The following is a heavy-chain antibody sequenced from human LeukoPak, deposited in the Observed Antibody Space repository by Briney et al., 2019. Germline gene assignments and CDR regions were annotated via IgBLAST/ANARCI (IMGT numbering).Heavy chain of an antibody. CDR3: ARQGYSNGWSYMDV. D-gene: IGHD6-19*01. CDR2: VYISGNT. Sequence: SETLSLICTVSGASLSGYFWTWIRQPAGKGLEWIGRVYISGNTNYNPSLKSRVTMSVDTSNNQSSLKMRSVTAADTAVYYCARQGYSNGWSYMDVWGKGTTVTVSS. V-gene: IGHV4-4*07. J-gene: IGHJ6*04. CDR1: GASLSGYF.